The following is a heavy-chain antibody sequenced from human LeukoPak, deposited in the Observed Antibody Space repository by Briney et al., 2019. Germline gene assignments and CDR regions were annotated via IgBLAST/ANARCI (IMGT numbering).Heavy chain of an antibody. D-gene: IGHD5-24*01. J-gene: IGHJ4*02. CDR2: INPSGGGT. CDR3: AREVRRDGYNEMAFDY. V-gene: IGHV1-46*01. Sequence: ASVKVSCKASGYTSTNYYMHSVRQAPGQGVEWMGIINPSGGGTSSVQKFQGRVTMSRYTSTSTVYMEPRSLRSEDTAVYYCAREVRRDGYNEMAFDYGGQGTLVTVSS. CDR1: GYTSTNYY.